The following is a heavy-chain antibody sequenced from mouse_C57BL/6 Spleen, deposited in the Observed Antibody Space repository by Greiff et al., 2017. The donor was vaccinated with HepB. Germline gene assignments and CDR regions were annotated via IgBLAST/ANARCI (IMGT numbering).Heavy chain of an antibody. Sequence: EVKVVESGGGLVKPGGSLKLSCAASGFTFSDYGMHWVRQAPEKGLAWVAYISSGSSTIYYADTVKGRFTISRDHAKNTLFLQRTSLRSEDTAMYYCARDWEGFDYWGQGTTLTVSS. CDR2: ISSGSSTI. D-gene: IGHD4-1*01. V-gene: IGHV5-17*01. CDR3: ARDWEGFDY. CDR1: GFTFSDYG. J-gene: IGHJ2*01.